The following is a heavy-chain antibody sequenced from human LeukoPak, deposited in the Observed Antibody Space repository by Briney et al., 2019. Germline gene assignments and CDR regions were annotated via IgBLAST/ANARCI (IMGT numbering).Heavy chain of an antibody. CDR3: AQEDSEGGPNWFDP. J-gene: IGHJ5*02. Sequence: PGGSLRLSCAASGLTFSTYGMSWVRQAPGKGLEWVSAISRGGTTSYADSVRGRFTISRDNSKSTLYLQMNSLRVADTAVYYCAQEDSEGGPNWFDPWGQGALVTVSS. CDR1: GLTFSTYG. D-gene: IGHD1-14*01. V-gene: IGHV3-23*01. CDR2: ISRGGTT.